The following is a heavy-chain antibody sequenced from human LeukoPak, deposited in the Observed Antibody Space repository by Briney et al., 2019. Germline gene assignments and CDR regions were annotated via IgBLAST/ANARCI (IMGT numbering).Heavy chain of an antibody. D-gene: IGHD3-3*01. J-gene: IGHJ4*02. CDR1: GFTFSSYW. Sequence: GGSLRLSCAASGFTFSSYWMSWVRQAPGKGLEWVAFIRYDGSNKYYADSVKGRFTISRDNSKNTLYLQMNSLRAEDTAVYYCAKAPDFWSGYFHWGQGTLVTVSS. V-gene: IGHV3-30*02. CDR2: IRYDGSNK. CDR3: AKAPDFWSGYFH.